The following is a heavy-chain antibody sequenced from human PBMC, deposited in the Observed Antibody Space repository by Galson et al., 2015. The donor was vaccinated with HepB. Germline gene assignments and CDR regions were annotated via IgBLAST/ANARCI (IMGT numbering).Heavy chain of an antibody. J-gene: IGHJ6*02. D-gene: IGHD2-21*02. V-gene: IGHV4-34*01. CDR1: GGSFSGFY. CDR2: ITHRGST. Sequence: ETLSLTCAVYGGSFSGFYWSWIRQPPGKGLEWIGEITHRGSTNYIPSLKSRVTISVDTSKHQFSLKLSSVTAADTAMYYCARGFTTVVVTGGGMDVWGQGTTVTVSS. CDR3: ARGFTTVVVTGGGMDV.